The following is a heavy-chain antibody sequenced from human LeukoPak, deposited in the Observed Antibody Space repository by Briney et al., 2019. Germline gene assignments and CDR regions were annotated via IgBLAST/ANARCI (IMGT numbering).Heavy chain of an antibody. Sequence: GGSLRLSCAASGFTFSSYAMSWVRQAPGKGLEWVSAISGSGGSTYYADSVKGRFTISRDNSKNTLYLQMNNLRAEDTAIYYCAKGRVAAADDCIDCWGQGTLVTVSS. V-gene: IGHV3-23*01. CDR2: ISGSGGST. D-gene: IGHD6-13*01. J-gene: IGHJ4*02. CDR3: AKGRVAAADDCIDC. CDR1: GFTFSSYA.